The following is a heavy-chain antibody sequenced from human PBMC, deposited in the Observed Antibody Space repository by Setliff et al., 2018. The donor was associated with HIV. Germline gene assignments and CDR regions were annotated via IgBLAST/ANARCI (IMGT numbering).Heavy chain of an antibody. J-gene: IGHJ4*02. V-gene: IGHV1-18*03. Sequence: ASVKVSCKASGYSFTTSGVSWVRQAPGQGLEWMGWINIRSGNTNYAQKVVGRVSMTTDTSTSTAYMEVTSLGSDDMAVYYCARSLGYCTGGSCYFDHWGQGTLVTVSS. CDR3: ARSLGYCTGGSCYFDH. CDR1: GYSFTTSG. CDR2: INIRSGNT. D-gene: IGHD2-15*01.